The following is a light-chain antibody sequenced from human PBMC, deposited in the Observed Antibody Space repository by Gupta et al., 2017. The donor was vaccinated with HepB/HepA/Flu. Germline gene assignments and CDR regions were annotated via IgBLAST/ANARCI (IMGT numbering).Light chain of an antibody. J-gene: IGLJ2*01. CDR2: EVS. Sequence: QSALTQTASVSGSRGQSITISCTGTSSDVGSYNLVSWYQQHPGKAPKLMIYEVSKRPSGVSNRFSCSKSGNTASLTISGLQAEDEADYSCCSYAGSSTHVVFGGGTKLTVL. CDR3: CSYAGSSTHVV. CDR1: SSDVGSYNL. V-gene: IGLV2-23*02.